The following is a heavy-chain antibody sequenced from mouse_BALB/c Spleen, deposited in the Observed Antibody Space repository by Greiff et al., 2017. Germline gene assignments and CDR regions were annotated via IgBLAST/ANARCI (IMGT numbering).Heavy chain of an antibody. V-gene: IGHV14-1*02. CDR2: IDPENGNT. J-gene: IGHJ2*01. D-gene: IGHD4-1*01. CDR3: AREGLRTGFDY. Sequence: VQLQQPGAELVRPGASVKLSCKASGFNIKDYYMHWVKQRPEQGLEWIGWIDPENGNTIYDPKFQGKASITADTSSNTAYLQLSSLTSEDTAVYYCAREGLRTGFDYWGQGTTLTVSS. CDR1: GFNIKDYY.